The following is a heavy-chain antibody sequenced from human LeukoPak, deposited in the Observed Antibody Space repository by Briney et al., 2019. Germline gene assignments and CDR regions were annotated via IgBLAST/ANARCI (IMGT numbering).Heavy chain of an antibody. J-gene: IGHJ4*02. Sequence: PGGSLRLSCAASGFTFDDYAMHWVRQAPGKGLEWVSLISWDGGSTYYADSVKGRFTISRDNSKNSLYLQMNSLRAEDTALYYCAKDNLVGGSGWYYYFDYWGQGTLVTVSS. V-gene: IGHV3-43D*03. CDR2: ISWDGGST. CDR1: GFTFDDYA. D-gene: IGHD6-19*01. CDR3: AKDNLVGGSGWYYYFDY.